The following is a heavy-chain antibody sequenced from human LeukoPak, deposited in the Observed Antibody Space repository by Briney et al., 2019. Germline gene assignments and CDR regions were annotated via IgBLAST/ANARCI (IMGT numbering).Heavy chain of an antibody. Sequence: GGSLRLSCAASGFTFSSYSMNWVRQAPGKGLEWVSSISSSSAYIYYADSVKGRFTISRDNAKNSLYLQMNSLRAEDTAVYYCARDGDYYDSRGDAFDIWGQGAMVTVAS. CDR2: ISSSSAYI. V-gene: IGHV3-21*01. J-gene: IGHJ3*02. D-gene: IGHD3-22*01. CDR1: GFTFSSYS. CDR3: ARDGDYYDSRGDAFDI.